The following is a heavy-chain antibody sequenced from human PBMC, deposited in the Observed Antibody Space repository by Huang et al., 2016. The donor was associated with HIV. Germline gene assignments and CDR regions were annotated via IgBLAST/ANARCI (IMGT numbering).Heavy chain of an antibody. CDR3: ARVIRYSSSWAVHNWFDP. CDR2: IKQDGSEK. V-gene: IGHV3-7*01. Sequence: EVQLVESGGGLVQPGGSLRLSCAASGFTFSSYWMSWVRQAPGKGLEWVANIKQDGSEKYYVDSGKGRCTISRDNAKNSLYLQMNSLRAEDTAVYYCARVIRYSSSWAVHNWFDPWGQGTLVTVSS. CDR1: GFTFSSYW. D-gene: IGHD6-13*01. J-gene: IGHJ5*02.